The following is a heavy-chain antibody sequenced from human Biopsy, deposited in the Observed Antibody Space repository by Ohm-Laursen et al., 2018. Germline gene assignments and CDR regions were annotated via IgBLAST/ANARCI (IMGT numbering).Heavy chain of an antibody. D-gene: IGHD6-19*01. Sequence: SETLSLTCTVSGGSISGSSWSWIRQAPGKGLEWIGYISYSRDTNYNPSLKSRITISVDTSKTQFYLKLPSVTAADTAVYYCAKHGSGWTGDDAFHIWGQGTMVTVSS. CDR1: GGSISGSS. V-gene: IGHV4-59*08. CDR2: ISYSRDT. CDR3: AKHGSGWTGDDAFHI. J-gene: IGHJ3*02.